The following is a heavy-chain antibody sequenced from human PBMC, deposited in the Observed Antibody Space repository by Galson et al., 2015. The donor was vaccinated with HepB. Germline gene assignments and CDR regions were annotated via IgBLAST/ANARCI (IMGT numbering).Heavy chain of an antibody. CDR1: GGTFSSYA. CDR3: AKLPHYGYCSSTSCYIGLPYYYMDV. CDR2: IIPIFGTA. J-gene: IGHJ6*03. Sequence: GGTFSSYAISWVRQAPGQGLEWMGGIIPIFGTANYAQKFQGRVTITADESTSTAYMELSSLRSEDTAVYYCAKLPHYGYCSSTSCYIGLPYYYMDVWGKGTTVTVSS. D-gene: IGHD2-2*02. V-gene: IGHV1-69*01.